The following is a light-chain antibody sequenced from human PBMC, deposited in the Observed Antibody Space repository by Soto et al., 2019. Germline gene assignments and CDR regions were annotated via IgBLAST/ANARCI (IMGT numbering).Light chain of an antibody. CDR3: QQYKTYWYT. CDR2: KAS. CDR1: QSISSW. V-gene: IGKV1-5*03. Sequence: DIQMTQSPSTLSASVGDRVTITCRASQSISSWLAWYQQKPGKAPKLLIYKASSLESGVPSRFSGSGSGIEFTLTISSLQPDDFATYYCQQYKTYWYTFGQGTKLEIK. J-gene: IGKJ2*01.